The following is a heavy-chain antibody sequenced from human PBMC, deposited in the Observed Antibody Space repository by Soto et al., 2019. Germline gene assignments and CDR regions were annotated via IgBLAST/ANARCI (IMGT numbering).Heavy chain of an antibody. J-gene: IGHJ4*02. CDR3: VKARSGWYLYYFDY. D-gene: IGHD6-19*01. CDR1: GFIFNNYA. V-gene: IGHV3-23*01. CDR2: ISGSGGNT. Sequence: DVKLLESGGGLVQPGGSLRPSCAASGFIFNNYAMNWVRQAPGKGLEWVSGISGSGGNTYYADSVKGRFAISRDKSNNTLYLQLSSLKAEDTAVYYCVKARSGWYLYYFDYWGQGTRVTVSS.